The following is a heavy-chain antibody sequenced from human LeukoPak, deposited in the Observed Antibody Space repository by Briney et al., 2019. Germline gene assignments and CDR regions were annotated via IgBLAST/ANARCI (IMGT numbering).Heavy chain of an antibody. V-gene: IGHV4-59*01. CDR3: ARENSFSSGYYALDY. CDR1: GGSISSYY. J-gene: IGHJ4*02. Sequence: SETLSLTCTVSGGSISSYYWRWVRQPPGKGLEWIGYIYYSGSTNYNPSLKSRVTISVDTSKNQFSLKLSSVTAADTAVYYCARENSFSSGYYALDYWGQGTLVTVSS. CDR2: IYYSGST. D-gene: IGHD3-22*01.